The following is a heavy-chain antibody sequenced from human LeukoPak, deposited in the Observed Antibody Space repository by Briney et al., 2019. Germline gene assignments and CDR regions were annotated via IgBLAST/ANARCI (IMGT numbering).Heavy chain of an antibody. D-gene: IGHD2-15*01. Sequence: SQTLSLTCTVSGGSISSGDYYWSWIRQPPGKGLEWIGYIYYSGSTYYNPSLKSRVTISVDTSKNQFSLKLSSVTAADTAVYYCARDEGRYCSGGSCYSHDAFDIWGQGTMVTVSS. V-gene: IGHV4-30-4*01. CDR2: IYYSGST. CDR1: GGSISSGDYY. CDR3: ARDEGRYCSGGSCYSHDAFDI. J-gene: IGHJ3*02.